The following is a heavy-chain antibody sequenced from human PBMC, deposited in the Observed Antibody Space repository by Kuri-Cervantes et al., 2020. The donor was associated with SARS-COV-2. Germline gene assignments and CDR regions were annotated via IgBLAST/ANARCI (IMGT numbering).Heavy chain of an antibody. CDR1: AYSISSGYY. CDR3: ARGGYYDFWSGPVNYYYYYGMDV. V-gene: IGHV4-38-2*01. D-gene: IGHD3-3*01. Sequence: GSLRLSCAVSAYSISSGYYWGWIRQPPGKGLEWIGSFFHSGSTYYNPSLKSRVTISVDTSKNQFSLKLRSVTAADTAVYYCARGGYYDFWSGPVNYYYYYGMDVWGQGTTVTVSS. J-gene: IGHJ6*02. CDR2: FFHSGST.